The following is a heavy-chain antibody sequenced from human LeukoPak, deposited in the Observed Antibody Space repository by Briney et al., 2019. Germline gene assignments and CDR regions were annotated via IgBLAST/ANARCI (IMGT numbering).Heavy chain of an antibody. Sequence: PSETLSLTCTVSGGSISSYYWSWIRQPPGKGLEWIGYIYYSGSTNYNPSLKSRVTISVDTSKNQFSLKLSSVTAADTAVYYCARIRGGYEKDAFDIWGQGTMVTVSS. J-gene: IGHJ3*02. CDR3: ARIRGGYEKDAFDI. CDR1: GGSISSYY. CDR2: IYYSGST. V-gene: IGHV4-59*01. D-gene: IGHD1-26*01.